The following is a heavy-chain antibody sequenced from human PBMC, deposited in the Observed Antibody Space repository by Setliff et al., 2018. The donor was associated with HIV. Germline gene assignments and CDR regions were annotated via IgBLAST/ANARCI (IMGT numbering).Heavy chain of an antibody. D-gene: IGHD2-15*01. J-gene: IGHJ4*02. Sequence: GGSLRLSCAASGFTFSSYHMDWVRQAPGKGLEWVSYITSTSSIIYYADSVKGRFTISRDNAKNSLYLQMDSLRAEDTAVYFCARDGGRGGAVDYWGQGTLVTVSS. V-gene: IGHV3-48*01. CDR3: ARDGGRGGAVDY. CDR2: ITSTSSII. CDR1: GFTFSSYH.